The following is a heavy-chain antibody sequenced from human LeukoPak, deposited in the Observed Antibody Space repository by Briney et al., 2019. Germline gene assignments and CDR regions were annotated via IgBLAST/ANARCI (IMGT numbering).Heavy chain of an antibody. CDR1: GFTFSTYG. J-gene: IGHJ4*02. Sequence: GGSLRLSCAASGFTFSTYGMDWVRQAPGKGLEWVAYIRYDGNNKNYADSVKGRFTISRDNSKNTLYLQMSSLRAEDTAVYYCARSSDYYGSGSYPHWGQGTLVTVSS. V-gene: IGHV3-30*02. D-gene: IGHD3-10*01. CDR2: IRYDGNNK. CDR3: ARSSDYYGSGSYPH.